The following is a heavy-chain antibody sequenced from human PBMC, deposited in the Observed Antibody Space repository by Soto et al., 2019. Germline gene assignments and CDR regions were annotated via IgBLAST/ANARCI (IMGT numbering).Heavy chain of an antibody. CDR1: GVTFSSYS. V-gene: IGHV3-23*01. J-gene: IGHJ5*02. CDR2: FRTGGDDGTT. D-gene: IGHD3-10*01. CDR3: AKKVNSGPGSQYFDP. Sequence: PGGSLSLSCAVSGVTFSSYSMSWVRQAPGKGLEWVSGFRTGGDDGTTYYADSVKGRFTISRDNSKNTLFLQMNSLRAEDTAIYYCAKKVNSGPGSQYFDPWGQGTLVTVSS.